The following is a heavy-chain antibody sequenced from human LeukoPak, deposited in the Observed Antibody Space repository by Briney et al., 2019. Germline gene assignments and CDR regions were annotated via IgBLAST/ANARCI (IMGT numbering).Heavy chain of an antibody. V-gene: IGHV1-18*01. J-gene: IGHJ3*02. Sequence: GASVKVSRKASGYTFTSYGISWVRQAPGQGLEWMGWISAYNGNTNYAQKLQGRVTMTTDTSTSTAYMELRSLRSDDTAVYYCARGRGVNSSGWYHAFDIWGQGTMVTVSS. D-gene: IGHD6-19*01. CDR1: GYTFTSYG. CDR2: ISAYNGNT. CDR3: ARGRGVNSSGWYHAFDI.